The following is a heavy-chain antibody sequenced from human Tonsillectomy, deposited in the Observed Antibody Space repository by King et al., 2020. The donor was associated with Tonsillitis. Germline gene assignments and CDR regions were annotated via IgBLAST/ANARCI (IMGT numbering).Heavy chain of an antibody. CDR3: ATGTRYEDDIKTTPPDTVYFGMDV. CDR2: FDPEDGET. D-gene: IGHD3-10*01. V-gene: IGHV1-24*01. Sequence: QLVQSGAEVKKPGASVKVSCKVSGYALTELSMHWVRQAPGKGLEWMGSFDPEDGETIYAQKFQGRVTMTEDTSTDTAYMELSSLRSEDTAVYYCATGTRYEDDIKTTPPDTVYFGMDVWGQGTTVTVSS. CDR1: GYALTELS. J-gene: IGHJ6*02.